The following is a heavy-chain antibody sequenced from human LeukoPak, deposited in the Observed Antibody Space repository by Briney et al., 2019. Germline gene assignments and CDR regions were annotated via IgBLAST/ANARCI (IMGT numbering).Heavy chain of an antibody. D-gene: IGHD1-7*01. CDR1: GFTFSSYW. CDR3: ARDERDWNYERYYYYYMDV. CDR2: IKQDGSEK. V-gene: IGHV3-7*01. Sequence: GGSLRLSCAASGFTFSSYWMSWVRQALGKGLGWVANIKQDGSEKYYVDSVKGRFTISRDNAKNSLYRQMNSLRAEDTAVYYCARDERDWNYERYYYYYMDVWGKGTTVTVSS. J-gene: IGHJ6*03.